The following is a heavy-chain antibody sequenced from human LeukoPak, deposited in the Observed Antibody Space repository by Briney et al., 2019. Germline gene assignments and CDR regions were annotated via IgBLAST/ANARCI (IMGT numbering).Heavy chain of an antibody. V-gene: IGHV3-9*01. Sequence: PGGSLRLSCAASGFTFDDYAMHWDRQAPGKGLEWVSGISRNSGSIGYADSVKGRFTISRDNAKNSLYLQMNSLRAEDTALYYCAKDKGCSGGSCYASGRLRYYGMDVWGQGTTVTVSS. CDR1: GFTFDDYA. CDR3: AKDKGCSGGSCYASGRLRYYGMDV. CDR2: ISRNSGSI. D-gene: IGHD2-15*01. J-gene: IGHJ6*02.